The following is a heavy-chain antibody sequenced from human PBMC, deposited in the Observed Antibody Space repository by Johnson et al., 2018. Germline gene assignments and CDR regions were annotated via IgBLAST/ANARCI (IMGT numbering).Heavy chain of an antibody. V-gene: IGHV5-51*03. J-gene: IGHJ5*02. CDR2: IYPGDSDT. CDR1: GYSFTSYW. CDR3: AIINYYGSSGYSDLNWFDP. Sequence: VQLVESGAEVKKPGESLKISCKGSGYSFTSYWIGWVRQMPGKGLEWMGIIYPGDSDTRYSPSFQGQVTISADKSISTAYLQWSSLKASDTALYYCAIINYYGSSGYSDLNWFDPWGQGTLVTVSS. D-gene: IGHD3-22*01.